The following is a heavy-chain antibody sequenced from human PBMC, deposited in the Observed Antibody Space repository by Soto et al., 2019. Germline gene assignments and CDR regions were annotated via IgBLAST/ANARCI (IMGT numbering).Heavy chain of an antibody. Sequence: GGSLRLSCAASGFTFSSYAMHWVRQAPGKGLEWVAVISYDGSNKYYADSVKGRFTISRDNSKNTLYLQMNSLRAEDTAVYYCARERYSSGWSFDYWGQGTLVTVSS. CDR2: ISYDGSNK. CDR3: ARERYSSGWSFDY. V-gene: IGHV3-30-3*01. D-gene: IGHD6-19*01. J-gene: IGHJ4*02. CDR1: GFTFSSYA.